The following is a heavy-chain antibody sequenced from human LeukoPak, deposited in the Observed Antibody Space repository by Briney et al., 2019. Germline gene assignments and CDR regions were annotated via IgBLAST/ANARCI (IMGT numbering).Heavy chain of an antibody. CDR1: GFTFSSSA. D-gene: IGHD1-1*01. CDR2: ISNNGGYT. CDR3: ASHRGDYATGYFDY. Sequence: GGALRLSCAASGFTFSSSAMSCVRQAPGKGLEWVSAISNNGGYTYYADSVQGRITISRDNAKNSVFLQMNNLGAEDTAVYFCASHRGDYATGYFDYWGQGTLVTVSS. J-gene: IGHJ4*02. V-gene: IGHV3-23*01.